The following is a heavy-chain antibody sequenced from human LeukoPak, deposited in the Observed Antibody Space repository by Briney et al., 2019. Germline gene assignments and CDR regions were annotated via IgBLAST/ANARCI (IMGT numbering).Heavy chain of an antibody. V-gene: IGHV3-48*02. J-gene: IGHJ4*02. CDR3: STDDYGGDFAS. CDR1: GASVSSGSDF. Sequence: ETLSLTCTVSGASVSSGSDFWSWVRQAPGKGLEWVSHISRSSRTIYYADSVKGRFTISRDNAKNSLYLQMNSLRDEDTAMYYCSTDDYGGDFASWGQGTLVTVSS. CDR2: ISRSSRTI. D-gene: IGHD4-23*01.